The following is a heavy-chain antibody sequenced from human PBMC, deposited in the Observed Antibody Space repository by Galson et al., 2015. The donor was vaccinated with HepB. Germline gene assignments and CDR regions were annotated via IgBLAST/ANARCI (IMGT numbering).Heavy chain of an antibody. V-gene: IGHV2-5*02. Sequence: PALVTPTPTLTVTCTFSGFSLPTSGVGLGWIRQPPGKALEWLALIYWDDDRRYKSSLRGRLTITKDASKNQVVLTMTNVDLVDTATYYCVHPSTIDGLGNIVDIWGQGTTVTVSS. D-gene: IGHD3-10*01. J-gene: IGHJ3*02. CDR2: IYWDDDR. CDR3: VHPSTIDGLGNIVDI. CDR1: GFSLPTSGVG.